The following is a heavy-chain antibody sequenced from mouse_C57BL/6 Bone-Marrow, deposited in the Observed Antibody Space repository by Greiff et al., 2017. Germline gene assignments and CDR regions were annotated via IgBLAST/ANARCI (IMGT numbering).Heavy chain of an antibody. CDR1: GYTFTSYW. V-gene: IGHV1-50*01. CDR2: IDPSDSYT. CDR3: ARGLTWFAY. Sequence: QVQLQQPGAELVKPGASVKLSCKASGYTFTSYWMQWVKQRPGQGLEWIGEIDPSDSYTNYNQKFKGKATLTVDTSSSPAYMQLSSLTSEDSAVYYCARGLTWFAYWGQGTLVTVSA. J-gene: IGHJ3*01.